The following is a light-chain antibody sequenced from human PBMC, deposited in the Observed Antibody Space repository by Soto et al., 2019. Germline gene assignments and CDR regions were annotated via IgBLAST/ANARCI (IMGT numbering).Light chain of an antibody. CDR2: AAS. V-gene: IGKV3-20*01. J-gene: IGKJ4*01. CDR3: QHYVNSPLT. Sequence: EIVLTQSPGTLSLSPGERATLSCRASQSVTNNFLAWYQRKPGQPPRLLMYAASSRATGIPDRFSGSGSGIYFTLTIARLEPEDFALYYCQHYVNSPLTFGGGTKVEIK. CDR1: QSVTNNF.